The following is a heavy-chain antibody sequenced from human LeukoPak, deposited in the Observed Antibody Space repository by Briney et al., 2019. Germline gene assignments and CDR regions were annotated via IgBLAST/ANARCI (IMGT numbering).Heavy chain of an antibody. CDR2: IIPILGIA. D-gene: IGHD5-12*01. Sequence: ASVKVYCKASGGTFSSYAISWVRQAPGQGLELMGRIIPILGIANYAQKFQGRVTITACQSTSTAYMELSSLRSEDTAVYYCAIGGYNSGSVLDYWGQGTLVTVSS. J-gene: IGHJ4*02. V-gene: IGHV1-69*04. CDR3: AIGGYNSGSVLDY. CDR1: GGTFSSYA.